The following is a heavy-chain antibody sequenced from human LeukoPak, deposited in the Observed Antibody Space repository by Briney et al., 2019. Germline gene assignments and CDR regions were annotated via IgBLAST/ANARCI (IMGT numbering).Heavy chain of an antibody. CDR2: IRSKAYGGTT. V-gene: IGHV3-49*03. D-gene: IGHD6-19*01. CDR3: TCSGWYSEYPGLDY. J-gene: IGHJ4*02. CDR1: GFTFGDYA. Sequence: GGSLRLSCTASGFTFGDYAMSWFRQAPGKGLEWVGFIRSKAYGGTTEYAASVKGRFTISRDDSKSIAYLQMNSLKTEDTAVYYCTCSGWYSEYPGLDYWGQGTLVTVSS.